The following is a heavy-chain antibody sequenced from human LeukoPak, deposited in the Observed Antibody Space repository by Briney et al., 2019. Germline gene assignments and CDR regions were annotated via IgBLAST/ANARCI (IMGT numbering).Heavy chain of an antibody. CDR3: ARDPPPDYCSGGSCYVVY. D-gene: IGHD2-15*01. V-gene: IGHV3-21*01. CDR1: GFTFSSYS. Sequence: EGSLRLSCAASGFTFSSYSMNWVRQAPGKGLEWVSSISSSSSYIYYADSVKGRFTISRDNAKNSLYLQMNSLRAEATAVYYCARDPPPDYCSGGSCYVVYWGQGTLVTVSS. J-gene: IGHJ4*02. CDR2: ISSSSSYI.